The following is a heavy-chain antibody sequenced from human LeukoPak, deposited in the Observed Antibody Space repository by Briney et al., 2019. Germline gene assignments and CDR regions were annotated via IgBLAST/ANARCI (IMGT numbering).Heavy chain of an antibody. CDR1: GYTFTGYY. CDR2: INPNSGGT. CDR3: ARGSCSGGSRYSVPGDY. Sequence: GASVKVSCKASGYTFTGYYMHWVRQAPGQGLEWMGWINPNSGGTNYAQKFQGRVTMTRDTSISTAYMELSRLRSDDTAGYYCARGSCSGGSRYSVPGDYWGQGTLVTVSS. V-gene: IGHV1-2*02. J-gene: IGHJ4*02. D-gene: IGHD2-15*01.